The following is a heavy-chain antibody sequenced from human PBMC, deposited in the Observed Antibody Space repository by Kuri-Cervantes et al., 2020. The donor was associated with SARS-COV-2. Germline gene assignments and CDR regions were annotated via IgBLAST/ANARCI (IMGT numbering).Heavy chain of an antibody. V-gene: IGHV4-39*07. Sequence: SETLSLTCTVSGGSISSGRYYWSWIRQPPGKGLEWIGEINHSGNTNYDPSLKSRATISIDTSKNQFSLKLSSVTAAETAVYYCVEGGARITNSGVVIANWFDPWGQGTLVPVSS. D-gene: IGHD3-3*01. CDR1: GGSISSGRYY. J-gene: IGHJ5*02. CDR3: VEGGARITNSGVVIANWFDP. CDR2: INHSGNT.